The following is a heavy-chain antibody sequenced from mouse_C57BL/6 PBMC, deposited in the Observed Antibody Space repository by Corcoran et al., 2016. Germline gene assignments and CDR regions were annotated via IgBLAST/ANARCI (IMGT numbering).Heavy chain of an antibody. J-gene: IGHJ1*03. CDR2: IYTDTGEP. CDR3: VRGSYWYFDV. V-gene: IGHV9-1*01. CDR1: GYTFTEYP. Sequence: QIQVVKSGPELKKPGETVKISCKASGYTFTEYPMHWVKQAAGKGFKWMGMIYTDTGEPTYAEEFKGRFAFSLENSASTAYLQINNLKNEETGTYVCVRGSYWYFDVGRTGTTVTVSS.